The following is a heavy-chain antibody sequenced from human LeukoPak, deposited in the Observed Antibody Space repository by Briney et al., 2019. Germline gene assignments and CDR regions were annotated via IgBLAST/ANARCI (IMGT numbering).Heavy chain of an antibody. CDR3: AKGYSSSWSVFDY. J-gene: IGHJ4*02. CDR2: ISGSGGST. V-gene: IGHV3-23*01. D-gene: IGHD6-13*01. CDR1: GFTFSSYA. Sequence: GGSLRLSCAASGFTFSSYAMSRVRQAPGKGLEWVSPISGSGGSTYYADSVKGRFTISRDNSKNSLYLQMNSLRAEDTAVYYCAKGYSSSWSVFDYWGQGTLVTVSS.